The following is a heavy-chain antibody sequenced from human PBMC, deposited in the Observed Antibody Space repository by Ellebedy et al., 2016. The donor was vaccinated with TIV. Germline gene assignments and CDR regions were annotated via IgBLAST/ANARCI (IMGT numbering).Heavy chain of an antibody. CDR3: ARDLHFGDYINYGMDV. Sequence: PGGPLRLSCAAPGFTFTSHGIHWVRQAPGKGLEWVAVIWHDGHNKHYADSVKGRFTISRDNSKNTVYPQMNSLRAEDTAVYYCARDLHFGDYINYGMDVWGQGTSVTVSS. J-gene: IGHJ6*02. V-gene: IGHV3-33*01. D-gene: IGHD4-17*01. CDR2: IWHDGHNK. CDR1: GFTFTSHG.